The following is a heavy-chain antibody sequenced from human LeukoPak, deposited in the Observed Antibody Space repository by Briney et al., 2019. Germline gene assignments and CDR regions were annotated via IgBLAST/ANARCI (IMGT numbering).Heavy chain of an antibody. CDR3: AREEYYSDNSGYYPDF. D-gene: IGHD3-22*01. V-gene: IGHV4-61*02. Sequence: SETLSLTCTVSGDSTSSGSYYWSWIRQPAGKGLEWIGRIYTSGSTNYNPSLKSRVTISVDTSKNQFSLKLSSVTAADTAVYYCAREEYYSDNSGYYPDFWGQGTLVTVSS. CDR1: GDSTSSGSYY. CDR2: IYTSGST. J-gene: IGHJ4*02.